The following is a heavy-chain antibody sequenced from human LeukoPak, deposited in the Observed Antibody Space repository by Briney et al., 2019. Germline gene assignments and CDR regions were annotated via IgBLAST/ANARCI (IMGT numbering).Heavy chain of an antibody. CDR1: GGSISSGDYC. Sequence: SETLSLTCTVSGGSISSGDYCWSWIRQPPGKGLEWIGYIYYSGSTYYNPSLKSRVTISVDTSKNQFSLKLSSVTAADTAVYYCAREPSYYYDSSGYCNWGQGTLVTVSS. CDR3: AREPSYYYDSSGYCN. D-gene: IGHD3-22*01. CDR2: IYYSGST. V-gene: IGHV4-30-4*01. J-gene: IGHJ4*02.